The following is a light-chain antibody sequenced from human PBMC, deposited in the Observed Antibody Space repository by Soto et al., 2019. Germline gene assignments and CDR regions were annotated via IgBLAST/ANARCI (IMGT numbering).Light chain of an antibody. Sequence: DIQMTKSPSTLSASVGDRVPITYRASQSISSWFAWYQQKPGKAPKLLIYDASSLESGVPSRFSVSGSGTDFTFTISSRQSEDFAVYYCQQYDNWPWTFGQGTRLEI. CDR1: QSISSW. V-gene: IGKV1-5*01. J-gene: IGKJ5*01. CDR3: QQYDNWPWT. CDR2: DAS.